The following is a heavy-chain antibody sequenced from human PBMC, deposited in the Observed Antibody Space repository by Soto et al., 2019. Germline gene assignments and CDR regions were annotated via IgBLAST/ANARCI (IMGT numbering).Heavy chain of an antibody. V-gene: IGHV4-31*03. CDR1: GGSISSGGYY. J-gene: IGHJ3*02. CDR2: IYYSGST. Sequence: QVQLQESGPGLVKPSQTLSLTCTVSGGSISSGGYYWSWIRQHPGKGLEWIGYIYYSGSTYYNPSLKSRVTISVDTSKNQFSLKLSSVTAADTAVYSRARASSGSYSDAFDIWGQGTMVTVSS. CDR3: ARASSGSYSDAFDI. D-gene: IGHD1-26*01.